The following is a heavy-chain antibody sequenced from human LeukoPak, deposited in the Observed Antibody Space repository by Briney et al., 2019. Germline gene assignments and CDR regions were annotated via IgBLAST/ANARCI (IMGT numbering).Heavy chain of an antibody. J-gene: IGHJ4*02. CDR2: IYYSGST. V-gene: IGHV4-39*07. CDR3: ARDSLIAAAGDFDY. D-gene: IGHD6-13*01. Sequence: GSLRLSCAASRFTVSSNYMTWIRQPPGKGLEWIGSIYYSGSTYYNPSLKSRVTISVDTSKNQFSLKLSSVTAADTAVYYCARDSLIAAAGDFDYWGQGTLVTVSS. CDR1: RFTVSSNY.